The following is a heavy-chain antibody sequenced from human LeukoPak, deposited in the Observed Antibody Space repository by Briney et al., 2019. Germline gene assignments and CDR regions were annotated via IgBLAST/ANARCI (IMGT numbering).Heavy chain of an antibody. V-gene: IGHV4-34*01. J-gene: IGHJ6*02. D-gene: IGHD3-22*01. Sequence: KPSETLSLTCAVYGGSFSGYYWSWIRQPPGKGLEWIGEINHSGSTNYNPSLKSRVTISVDTSKNQFSLKLSSVTAADTAVYYCARGYYDSSGYWPNYYYYYGMDAWGQGTTVTVSS. CDR1: GGSFSGYY. CDR2: INHSGST. CDR3: ARGYYDSSGYWPNYYYYYGMDA.